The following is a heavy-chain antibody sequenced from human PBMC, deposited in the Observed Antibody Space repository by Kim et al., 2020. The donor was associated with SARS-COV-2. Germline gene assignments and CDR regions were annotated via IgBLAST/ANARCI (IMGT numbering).Heavy chain of an antibody. D-gene: IGHD5-18*01. J-gene: IGHJ4*02. V-gene: IGHV4-30-4*01. Sequence: SETLSLTCTVSGGSINSGDYYWSWIRQPPGKGLEWIGYIYYSGTTYYNPSLRSRVSISVDTSKNQFSLKLRSVTAADTAVYYCAREGAQLRYFDYWGQGT. CDR1: GGSINSGDYY. CDR2: IYYSGTT. CDR3: AREGAQLRYFDY.